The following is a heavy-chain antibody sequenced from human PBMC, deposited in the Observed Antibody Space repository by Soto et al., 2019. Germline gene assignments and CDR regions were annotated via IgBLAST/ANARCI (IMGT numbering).Heavy chain of an antibody. Sequence: EVQLVESGGGLVQPGGSLRLSCAASGLIFSDYHMDWVRQAPGQGLEWVGRIRRKANSYTTEYAASVKGRFTISRDDSKNSLYLQMNSLKSEDTAVYYCAMLGGWSGGSSGMDVWGQGTTVTVFS. J-gene: IGHJ6*02. CDR3: AMLGGWSGGSSGMDV. D-gene: IGHD6-19*01. CDR2: IRRKANSYTT. V-gene: IGHV3-72*01. CDR1: GLIFSDYH.